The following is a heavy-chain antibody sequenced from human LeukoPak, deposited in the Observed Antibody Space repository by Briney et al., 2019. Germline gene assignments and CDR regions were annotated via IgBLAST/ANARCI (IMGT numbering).Heavy chain of an antibody. CDR1: GFTFSNYA. CDR2: ISGSGTST. D-gene: IGHD3-10*01. V-gene: IGHV3-23*01. CDR3: TRLTMVRGLILYFDY. Sequence: GGSLRLSCTGSGFTFSNYAMSWVRQAPGMGLEWVSAISGSGTSTYYADSVKGRFTISRDNAKNSLYLQMNSLRAEDTAVYYCTRLTMVRGLILYFDYWSQGTLVTVSS. J-gene: IGHJ4*02.